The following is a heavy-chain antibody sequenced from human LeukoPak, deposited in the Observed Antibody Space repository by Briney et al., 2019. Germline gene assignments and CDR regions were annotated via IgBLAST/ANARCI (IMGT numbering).Heavy chain of an antibody. Sequence: PSETLSLTCTVSGGSISSYYWSWIRQPPGKGLEWIGYIYYSGSTNYNPSLKSQVTISVDTSKNQFSLKLSSVTAADTAVYYCAREGRVVVTTRAFDIWGQGTMVTVSS. CDR1: GGSISSYY. CDR2: IYYSGST. J-gene: IGHJ3*02. D-gene: IGHD3-22*01. CDR3: AREGRVVVTTRAFDI. V-gene: IGHV4-59*01.